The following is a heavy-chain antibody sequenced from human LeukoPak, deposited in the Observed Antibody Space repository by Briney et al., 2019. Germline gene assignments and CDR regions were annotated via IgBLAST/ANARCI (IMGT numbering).Heavy chain of an antibody. Sequence: GGSLRLSCAASRFTFSSYAMSWVRQAPGKGLEWVSSINSSGGRTYYADSVKGRFTISRDNSKNTLYLQMNSLRAEDTAVYYCAKLGGLVGYWGQGTLVTVSS. V-gene: IGHV3-23*01. CDR1: RFTFSSYA. CDR2: INSSGGRT. CDR3: AKLGGLVGY. J-gene: IGHJ4*02.